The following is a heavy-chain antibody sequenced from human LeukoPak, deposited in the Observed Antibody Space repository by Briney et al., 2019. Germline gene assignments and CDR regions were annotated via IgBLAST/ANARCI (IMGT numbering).Heavy chain of an antibody. Sequence: GGSLRLSCAASRFTFSSYAMSWVRQAPGKGLEWVSSINSSGGRTYYADSVKGRFTISRDNSKNTLYLQMNSLRAEDTAVYYCAKLGGLVGYWGQGTLVTVSS. V-gene: IGHV3-23*01. CDR1: RFTFSSYA. CDR2: INSSGGRT. CDR3: AKLGGLVGY. J-gene: IGHJ4*02.